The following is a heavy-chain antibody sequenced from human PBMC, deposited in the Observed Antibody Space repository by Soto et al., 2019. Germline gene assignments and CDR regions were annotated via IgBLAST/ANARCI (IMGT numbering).Heavy chain of an antibody. V-gene: IGHV3-48*03. CDR3: ARDGGGQLAFDY. CDR2: ISSSGSTI. D-gene: IGHD6-6*01. CDR1: GFTFSSYE. J-gene: IGHJ4*02. Sequence: EVQLVESGGGLVQPGGSLRLSCAASGFTFSSYEMNWVRQAPGKGLEWVSYISSSGSTIYYADSVKGRFTISRDNAKNSLYLQMNSLRAEDTAVYYCARDGGGQLAFDYWGQGTLVTVSS.